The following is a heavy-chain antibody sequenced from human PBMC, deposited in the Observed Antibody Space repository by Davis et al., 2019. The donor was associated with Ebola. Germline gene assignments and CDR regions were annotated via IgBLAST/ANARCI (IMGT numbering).Heavy chain of an antibody. CDR3: AREPYYGSGSGG. Sequence: GESLKISCAASGFIFNNYAMTWVRQAPGKGLEWVSTISGSGGSTNYADSVKGRFTISRDNAKNSLYLQMNSLRAEDTAVYYCAREPYYGSGSGGWGQGTLVTVSS. CDR2: ISGSGGST. J-gene: IGHJ4*02. V-gene: IGHV3-23*01. CDR1: GFIFNNYA. D-gene: IGHD3-10*01.